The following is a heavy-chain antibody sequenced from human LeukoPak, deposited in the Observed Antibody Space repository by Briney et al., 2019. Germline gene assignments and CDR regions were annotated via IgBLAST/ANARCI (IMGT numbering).Heavy chain of an antibody. Sequence: GGSLRLSCAASGFTFSSYAMSWVRQAPGKGLEWVSTIIGSGNTAYYADSVKGRFAISRDNSKNTLFLQMNSLRAEDTAVYYCAKLGSYYYDASGCPRNWGQGTLVTVSS. CDR2: IIGSGNTA. J-gene: IGHJ4*02. V-gene: IGHV3-23*01. CDR3: AKLGSYYYDASGCPRN. CDR1: GFTFSSYA. D-gene: IGHD3-22*01.